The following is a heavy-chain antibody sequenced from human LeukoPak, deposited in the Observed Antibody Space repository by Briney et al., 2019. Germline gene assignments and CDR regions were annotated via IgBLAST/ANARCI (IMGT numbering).Heavy chain of an antibody. CDR1: GGSISSHY. CDR2: IYYSGST. Sequence: SETLSLTCTVSGGSISSHYWSWIRQPPGKGLEWIGYIYYSGSTNYNPSLKSRVTISVDTSKNQFSLKLSSVTAADTAVYYCARGDSSGYYRSQYYFDYWGQGTLVTVSS. D-gene: IGHD3-22*01. J-gene: IGHJ4*02. CDR3: ARGDSSGYYRSQYYFDY. V-gene: IGHV4-59*11.